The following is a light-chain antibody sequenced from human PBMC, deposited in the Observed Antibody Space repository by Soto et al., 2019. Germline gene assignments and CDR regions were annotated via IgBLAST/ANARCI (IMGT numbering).Light chain of an antibody. Sequence: EIVLTQSPGTLSMSPGERATLSCRASQSITQSFLAWYQQRPGQSPRLLIYGASNRAAGIPGRFSGSGSGTDFSLTSSRLEPEDFAVYACQQYASSPLTFGGGTKAEIK. CDR2: GAS. CDR3: QQYASSPLT. V-gene: IGKV3-20*01. CDR1: QSITQSF. J-gene: IGKJ4*01.